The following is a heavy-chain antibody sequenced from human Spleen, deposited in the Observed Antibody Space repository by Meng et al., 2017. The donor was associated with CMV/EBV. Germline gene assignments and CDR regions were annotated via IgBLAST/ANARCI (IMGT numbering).Heavy chain of an antibody. Sequence: GGSLRLSCTGSGYIFTDYWIGWVRQMPGKGLEWMGIMYPGDSEARYSPSLQGHVTISADKSGSTAFLQWSSLKASDTGVYYCARHVDVYYDANGYGFDIWGQGTVVTVSS. D-gene: IGHD3-16*01. J-gene: IGHJ3*02. V-gene: IGHV5-51*01. CDR2: MYPGDSEA. CDR1: GYIFTDYW. CDR3: ARHVDVYYDANGYGFDI.